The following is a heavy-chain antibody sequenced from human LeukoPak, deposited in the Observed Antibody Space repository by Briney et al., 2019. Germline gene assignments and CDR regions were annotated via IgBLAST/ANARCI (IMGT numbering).Heavy chain of an antibody. V-gene: IGHV4-30-2*01. Sequence: SETLSLTCAVSGGSISSGGYSWSWIRQPPGKGLGWIGYIYHSGSTYYNPSLKSRVTISVDRSKNQFSLKLSSVTAADTAVYYCARERYYDILTGYPPGMDVWGQGTTVTVSS. D-gene: IGHD3-9*01. CDR3: ARERYYDILTGYPPGMDV. CDR1: GGSISSGGYS. J-gene: IGHJ6*02. CDR2: IYHSGST.